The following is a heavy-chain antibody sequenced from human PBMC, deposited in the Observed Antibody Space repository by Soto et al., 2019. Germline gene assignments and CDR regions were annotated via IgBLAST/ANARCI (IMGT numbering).Heavy chain of an antibody. CDR2: ISGSGGST. J-gene: IGHJ3*02. CDR1: GFTFSSYA. CDR3: AKGKKNKYNWNLGYAFDI. V-gene: IGHV3-23*01. Sequence: GGSLRLSCAASGFTFSSYAMSWVRQAPGKGLEWVSAISGSGGSTYYADSVKGRFTISRDNSKNTLYLQMNSLRAEDTAVYYCAKGKKNKYNWNLGYAFDIWGQGTMVTVSS. D-gene: IGHD1-20*01.